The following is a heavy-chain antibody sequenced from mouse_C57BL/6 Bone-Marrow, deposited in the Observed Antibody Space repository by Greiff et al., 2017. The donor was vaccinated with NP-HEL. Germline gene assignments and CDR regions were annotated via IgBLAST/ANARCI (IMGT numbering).Heavy chain of an antibody. CDR3: ARWDSNYAWFAY. V-gene: IGHV1-80*01. CDR2: IYPGDGDT. CDR1: GYAFSSYW. Sequence: VQLQQSGAELVKPGASVKISCKASGYAFSSYWMNWVKQRPGKGLEWIGQIYPGDGDTNYNGKFKGKATLTADKSSSTAYMQRSSLTSEDSAVYFCARWDSNYAWFAYWGQGTLVTVSA. D-gene: IGHD2-5*01. J-gene: IGHJ3*01.